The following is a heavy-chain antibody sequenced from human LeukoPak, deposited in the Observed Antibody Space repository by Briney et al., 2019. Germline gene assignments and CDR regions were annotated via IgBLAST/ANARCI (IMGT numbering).Heavy chain of an antibody. J-gene: IGHJ4*02. CDR1: GFTFSSYG. D-gene: IGHD2-2*01. CDR2: ISYDGSNK. CDR3: AKGGYIVVVPAATPLFDY. V-gene: IGHV3-30*18. Sequence: PGGSLRLSCAASGFTFSSYGMHWVRQAPGKGLEWVAVISYDGSNKYYADSVKGRFTISRDNSKNTLYLQTNSLRAEDTAVYYCAKGGYIVVVPAATPLFDYWGQGTLVTVSS.